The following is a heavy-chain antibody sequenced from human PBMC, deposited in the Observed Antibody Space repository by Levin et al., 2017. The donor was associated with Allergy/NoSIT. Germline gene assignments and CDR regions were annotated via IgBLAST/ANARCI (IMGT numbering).Heavy chain of an antibody. Sequence: SETLSLTCTVSGGSISSYYWSWIRQPPGKGLEWIGYIYYSGSTNYNPSLKSRVTISVDTSKNQFSLKLSSVTAADTAVYYCARSAGYSSSWASRSGPEEYFQHWGQGTLVTVSS. CDR3: ARSAGYSSSWASRSGPEEYFQH. CDR1: GGSISSYY. CDR2: IYYSGST. V-gene: IGHV4-59*01. D-gene: IGHD6-13*01. J-gene: IGHJ1*01.